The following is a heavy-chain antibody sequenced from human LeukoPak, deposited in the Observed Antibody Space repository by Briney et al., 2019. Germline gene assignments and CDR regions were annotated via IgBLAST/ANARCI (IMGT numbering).Heavy chain of an antibody. Sequence: ASVKVSCKASGYTFTSYGISWVRQAPGQGLEWMGWISAYNGNTNYAQKLQGGVTMTTDTSTSTAYMELRSLRSDDTAVYYCARGTLRAPSTSVFNYYGSGSYYNWFDPWGQGTLVTVSS. CDR2: ISAYNGNT. CDR1: GYTFTSYG. V-gene: IGHV1-18*01. D-gene: IGHD3-10*01. J-gene: IGHJ5*02. CDR3: ARGTLRAPSTSVFNYYGSGSYYNWFDP.